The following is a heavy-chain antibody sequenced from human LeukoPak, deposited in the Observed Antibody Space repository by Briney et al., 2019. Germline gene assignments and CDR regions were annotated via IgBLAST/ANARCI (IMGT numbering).Heavy chain of an antibody. CDR1: GGSISSSSYY. D-gene: IGHD3-10*01. J-gene: IGHJ4*02. CDR2: IYYSGST. CDR3: ARRVGWFGESPFDY. Sequence: SETLSLTCTVSGGSISSSSYYWGWIRQPPGKGLEWIGSIYYSGSTYYNPSLKSRVTISVDTSKNQFSLKLSSVTAADTAVYYCARRVGWFGESPFDYWGQGTLVTVSS. V-gene: IGHV4-39*01.